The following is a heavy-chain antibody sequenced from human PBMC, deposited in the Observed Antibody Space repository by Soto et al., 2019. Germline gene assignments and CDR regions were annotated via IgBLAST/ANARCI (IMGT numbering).Heavy chain of an antibody. J-gene: IGHJ6*02. Sequence: SETLSLNCTVTGRSNSSNHYHWAWIRQPPGKGLGWIGSIYYSGSTYYSPSLKSRVTISVDTSKSQFSLKLSSVTAADTAVYYCARHRAGYYYYYGMDVWGQGTTVS. V-gene: IGHV4-39*01. CDR2: IYYSGST. CDR1: GRSNSSNHYH. D-gene: IGHD3-10*01. CDR3: ARHRAGYYYYYGMDV.